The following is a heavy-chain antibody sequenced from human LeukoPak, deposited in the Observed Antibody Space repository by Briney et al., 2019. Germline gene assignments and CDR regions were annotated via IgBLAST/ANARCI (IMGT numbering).Heavy chain of an antibody. V-gene: IGHV4-38-2*02. CDR3: AGKTGYYTGYYYYMDV. CDR2: IFHTGST. CDR1: GYSISSGYF. J-gene: IGHJ6*03. D-gene: IGHD3/OR15-3a*01. Sequence: QPSETLSLTCNVSGYSISSGYFWGWIRQPPGKGLEWIGCIFHTGSTYYNPSLKSRVTISVDTSKNQFSLKLSSVSAADTAVYYCAGKTGYYTGYYYYMDVWGKGTTVTISS.